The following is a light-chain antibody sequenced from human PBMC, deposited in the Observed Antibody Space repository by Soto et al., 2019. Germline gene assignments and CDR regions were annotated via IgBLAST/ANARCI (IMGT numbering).Light chain of an antibody. CDR3: QQYGFSLIA. V-gene: IGKV3-20*01. CDR2: GAS. CDR1: QTVSTSY. J-gene: IGKJ4*01. Sequence: EIVLTQSPGTLSLSPGERATLSCRASQTVSTSYVAWDQQKPGQAPRLLIYGASSRATGIPDRFSGSGSGTDYTLTISRLEPDDFAVYYCQQYGFSLIAFGGGTKVQI.